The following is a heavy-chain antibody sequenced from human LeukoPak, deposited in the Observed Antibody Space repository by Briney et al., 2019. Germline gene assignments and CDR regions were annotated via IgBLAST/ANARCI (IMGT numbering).Heavy chain of an antibody. Sequence: PGGSLRLSCAASGFTFSSYGMHWVRQAPGKGLEWVSGISWNSGSIGYADSVKGRFTISRDNAKNSLYLQMNSLRAEDTALYYCAKDKLASPIAAAGNSLDYWGQGTLVTVSS. CDR1: GFTFSSYG. D-gene: IGHD6-13*01. J-gene: IGHJ4*02. V-gene: IGHV3-9*01. CDR2: ISWNSGSI. CDR3: AKDKLASPIAAAGNSLDY.